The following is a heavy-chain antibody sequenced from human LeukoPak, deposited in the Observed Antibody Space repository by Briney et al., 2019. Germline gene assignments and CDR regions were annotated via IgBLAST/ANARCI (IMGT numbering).Heavy chain of an antibody. CDR3: AREDRIVGATSDY. CDR2: IYHSGST. V-gene: IGHV4-38-2*02. CDR1: GYSICSGYY. J-gene: IGHJ4*02. D-gene: IGHD1-26*01. Sequence: SETLSLTCTVSGYSICSGYYWGWIRQPPGKGLEWIGSIYHSGSTYYNPSLKSRVTISVDTSKNQFSLKLSSVTAADTAVYYCAREDRIVGATSDYWGQGTLVTVSS.